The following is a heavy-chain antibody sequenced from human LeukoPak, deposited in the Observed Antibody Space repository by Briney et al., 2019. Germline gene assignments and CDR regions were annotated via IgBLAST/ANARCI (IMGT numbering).Heavy chain of an antibody. CDR3: ATIGDRRTGELSRIDY. Sequence: GGPLRLSCAASGFTFSSYAMHWVRQAPGKGLEWVAVVSYDGSNKYYADSVTGRYTISRDNSKNTLVLQLNSLRAEDAAVYYCATIGDRRTGELSRIDYWGQGTL. J-gene: IGHJ4*02. CDR1: GFTFSSYA. V-gene: IGHV3-30-3*01. CDR2: VSYDGSNK. D-gene: IGHD7-27*01.